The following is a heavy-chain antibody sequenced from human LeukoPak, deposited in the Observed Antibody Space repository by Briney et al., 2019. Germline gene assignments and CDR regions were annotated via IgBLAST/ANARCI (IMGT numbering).Heavy chain of an antibody. J-gene: IGHJ4*02. CDR3: ATYYYDSSGYCSGWNYFDY. D-gene: IGHD3-22*01. CDR1: GGTFSSYA. Sequence: ASVKVSCKASGGTFSSYAISWVRQAPGQGLEWMGRIIPIFGIANYAQKFQGRVTITADKSTSTAYMELSSLRSEDTSVYYCATYYYDSSGYCSGWNYFDYWGQGTLVTVSS. V-gene: IGHV1-69*04. CDR2: IIPIFGIA.